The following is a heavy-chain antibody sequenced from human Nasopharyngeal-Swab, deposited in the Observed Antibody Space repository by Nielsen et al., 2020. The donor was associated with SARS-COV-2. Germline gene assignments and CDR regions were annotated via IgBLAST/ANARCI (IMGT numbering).Heavy chain of an antibody. CDR2: ISYDGSNK. CDR3: AGDGATVTSGGFDY. Sequence: LSLTCAASGFTFSSYAMHWVRQAPGKGLEWVAVISYDGSNKYYADSVKGRFTISRDNAKNSLYLQMNSLRAEDTAVYYCAGDGATVTSGGFDYWGQGTLVTVSS. CDR1: GFTFSSYA. V-gene: IGHV3-30-3*01. J-gene: IGHJ4*02. D-gene: IGHD4-17*01.